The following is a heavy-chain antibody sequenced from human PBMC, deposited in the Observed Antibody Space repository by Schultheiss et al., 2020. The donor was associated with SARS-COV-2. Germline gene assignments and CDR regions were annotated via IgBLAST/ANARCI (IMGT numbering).Heavy chain of an antibody. J-gene: IGHJ4*02. Sequence: SETLSLTCTVSGGSISSYYWSWIRQPAGKGLEWIGRIYTSGSTNYNPSLKSRVTMSVDTSKNQFSLKLSSVTAADTAVYYCARHGPDYYGSGSPVVYWGQGTLVTVSS. V-gene: IGHV4-4*07. CDR1: GGSISSYY. CDR2: IYTSGST. CDR3: ARHGPDYYGSGSPVVY. D-gene: IGHD3-10*01.